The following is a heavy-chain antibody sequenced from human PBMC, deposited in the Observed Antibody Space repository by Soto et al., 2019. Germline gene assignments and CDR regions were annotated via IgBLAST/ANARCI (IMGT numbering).Heavy chain of an antibody. J-gene: IGHJ6*02. Sequence: GASVKVSCKASGGTFSSYAISWVRQAPGQGLEWMGGIIPIFGTANYAQKFQGRVTITADESTSTAYMELSSLRSEDTAVYYCARDFSGDSYGFRYYYYGMDVWGQGTTVTVSS. V-gene: IGHV1-69*13. CDR2: IIPIFGTA. CDR3: ARDFSGDSYGFRYYYYGMDV. D-gene: IGHD5-18*01. CDR1: GGTFSSYA.